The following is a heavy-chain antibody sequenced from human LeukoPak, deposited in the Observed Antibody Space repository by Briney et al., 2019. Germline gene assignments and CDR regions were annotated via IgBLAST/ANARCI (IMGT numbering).Heavy chain of an antibody. CDR3: ARAAAGLFNYYFDY. J-gene: IGHJ4*02. CDR1: GFSFSDHY. Sequence: AGGSLRLSCTASGFSFSDHYMDWVRQAPGEGLEWVGRSRNKAQSYTTEFAASVKGRFTISRDDSKNALFLQMNSLKTEDTAVYYCARAAAGLFNYYFDYWGQRTLVTVSS. CDR2: SRNKAQSYTT. D-gene: IGHD6-13*01. V-gene: IGHV3-72*01.